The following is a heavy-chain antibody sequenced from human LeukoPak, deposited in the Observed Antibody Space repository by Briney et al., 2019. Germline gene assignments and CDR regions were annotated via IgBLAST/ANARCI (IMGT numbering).Heavy chain of an antibody. CDR1: GGTFSSYA. J-gene: IGHJ6*03. CDR3: ARVVTTTSNYYYYMDV. Sequence: GASVKVSCKASGGTFSSYAISWVRQAPGQGLEWMGGIIPIFGTANYAQKFQGRVTITADESTSTAYMELSSLRSEDTAVYYCARVVTTTSNYYYYMDVWGKGTTVTISS. CDR2: IIPIFGTA. V-gene: IGHV1-69*13. D-gene: IGHD4-23*01.